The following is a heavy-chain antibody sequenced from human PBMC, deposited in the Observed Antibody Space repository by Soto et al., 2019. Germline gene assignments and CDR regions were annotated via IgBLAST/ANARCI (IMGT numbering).Heavy chain of an antibody. CDR3: ARLGGYYQSLDS. J-gene: IGHJ5*01. V-gene: IGHV4-61*05. CDR2: IYYTGTT. D-gene: IGHD3-22*01. Sequence: SETLSLTCTVSSAPVSSSTYTWGWLRQSPGKGLEWIGYIYYTGTTRYHPSIKSRVTISVDSSKNQFSLNLRSVSAADTAVYYCARLGGYYQSLDSWGQGTLVTVSS. CDR1: SAPVSSSTYT.